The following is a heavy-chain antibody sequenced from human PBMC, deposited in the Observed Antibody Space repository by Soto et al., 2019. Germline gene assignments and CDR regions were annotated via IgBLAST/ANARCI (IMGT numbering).Heavy chain of an antibody. CDR2: ISSSSSYI. D-gene: IGHD3-22*01. J-gene: IGHJ4*02. V-gene: IGHV3-21*01. CDR3: ARARYYDSSAYFDH. CDR1: GFIFSSYS. Sequence: GGSLRLSCAASGFIFSSYSMNWVRQAPGKGLEWVSSISSSSSYIYYADSVKGRFTISRDNAKNSLYLQMNSLRADDTAVYYCARARYYDSSAYFDHWGQGTLVTVSS.